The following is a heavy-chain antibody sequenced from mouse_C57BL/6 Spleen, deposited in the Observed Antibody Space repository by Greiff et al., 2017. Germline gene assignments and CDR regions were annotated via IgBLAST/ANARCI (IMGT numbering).Heavy chain of an antibody. CDR3: ARGGDYDSCYFAV. CDR2: IYPGDGDT. J-gene: IGHJ1*03. Sequence: QVQLQQSGAELVKPGASVKISCKASGYAFSSYWMNWVKQRPGKGLEWIGQIYPGDGDTNYNGKFKGKATLTADKSSSTAYMQLSSLTSEDSAVYFCARGGDYDSCYFAVWGTGTTVTVSS. V-gene: IGHV1-80*01. CDR1: GYAFSSYW. D-gene: IGHD2-4*01.